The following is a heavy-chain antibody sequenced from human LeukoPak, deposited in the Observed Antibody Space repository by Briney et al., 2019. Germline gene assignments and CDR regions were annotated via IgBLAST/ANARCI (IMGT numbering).Heavy chain of an antibody. J-gene: IGHJ4*02. D-gene: IGHD2-21*02. CDR2: FDPEDGET. Sequence: ASVKVSCKVSGYTLTELSVHWVRQAPGKGLEWMGGFDPEDGETIYAQKFQGRVTMTEDTSTDTAYMELSSLRSEDTAVYYCATDRGVGEVVVTAIRGYYFDYWGQGTLVTVSS. CDR1: GYTLTELS. V-gene: IGHV1-24*01. CDR3: ATDRGVGEVVVTAIRGYYFDY.